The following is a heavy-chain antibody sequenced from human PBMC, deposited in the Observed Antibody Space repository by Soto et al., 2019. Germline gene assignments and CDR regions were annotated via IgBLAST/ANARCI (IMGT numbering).Heavy chain of an antibody. D-gene: IGHD3-3*01. J-gene: IGHJ6*02. CDR1: GGTFSSYA. CDR3: ARGGTIFGVVDNYGMDV. CDR2: IIPIFGTA. V-gene: IGHV1-69*06. Sequence: ASVKVSCKASGGTFSSYAISWVRQAPGQGLEWMGGIIPIFGTANYAQKFQGRVTITADKSTSTAYMELSSLRPEDTAVYYCARGGTIFGVVDNYGMDVWGQGTTVTVSS.